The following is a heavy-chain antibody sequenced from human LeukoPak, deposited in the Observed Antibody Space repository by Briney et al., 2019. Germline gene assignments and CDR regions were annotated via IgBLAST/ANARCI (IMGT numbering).Heavy chain of an antibody. CDR2: IIPIFGTA. J-gene: IGHJ4*02. CDR1: GGTFSSYA. D-gene: IGHD3-3*02. Sequence: SVKVSCKASGGTFSSYAISWVLQAPGQGLEWMGGIIPIFGTANYAQKFQGRVTITADESTSTAYMELSSLRSEDTAVYYCARGHLWSGYYVGMGYFDYWGQGTLVTVSS. CDR3: ARGHLWSGYYVGMGYFDY. V-gene: IGHV1-69*13.